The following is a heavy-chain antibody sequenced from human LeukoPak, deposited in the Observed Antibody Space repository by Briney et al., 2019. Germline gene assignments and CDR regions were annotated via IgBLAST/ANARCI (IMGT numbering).Heavy chain of an antibody. J-gene: IGHJ4*02. V-gene: IGHV3-23*01. CDR1: GFTFSDG. CDR3: AKEKATAYFDY. CDR2: ISGSGGST. Sequence: PGGSLRLSCAASGFTFSDGMHWVRQAPGKGLEWVSAISGSGGSTYYADSVKGRFTISRDNSKNTLYLQMNSLRAEDTAVYYCAKEKATAYFDYWGQGTLVTVSS. D-gene: IGHD5-18*01.